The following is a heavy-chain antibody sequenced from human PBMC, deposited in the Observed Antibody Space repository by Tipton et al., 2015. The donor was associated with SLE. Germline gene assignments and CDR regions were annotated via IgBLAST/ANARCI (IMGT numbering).Heavy chain of an antibody. CDR2: IYYNGST. J-gene: IGHJ6*03. D-gene: IGHD2-15*01. Sequence: TLSLTCAVSGGSISSYYWSWIRQPPGKGLEWIGYIYYNGSTNYNPALKSRVTISVDTSKNYLSLKLSSVTAADTAVYYCARVHCSGGSCYSNYYYMDVWGKGTTVTVSS. V-gene: IGHV4-59*01. CDR1: GGSISSYY. CDR3: ARVHCSGGSCYSNYYYMDV.